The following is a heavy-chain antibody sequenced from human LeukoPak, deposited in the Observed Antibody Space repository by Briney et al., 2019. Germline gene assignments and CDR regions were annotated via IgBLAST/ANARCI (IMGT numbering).Heavy chain of an antibody. CDR2: IYTTGAT. CDR3: ARDPIHEYGDPPGS. J-gene: IGHJ5*02. Sequence: SETLSLTCTVSGGSISSYYWSWIRQPAGKGLEWIGRIYTTGATDYNPSLKSRVTMSVDTSKNQFSLQLSSVTAADTAVYYCARDPIHEYGDPPGSWGQGTLVSVSS. D-gene: IGHD4-17*01. CDR1: GGSISSYY. V-gene: IGHV4-4*07.